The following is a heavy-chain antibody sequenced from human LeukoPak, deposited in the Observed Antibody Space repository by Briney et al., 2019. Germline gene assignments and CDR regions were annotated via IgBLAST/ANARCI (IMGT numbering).Heavy chain of an antibody. Sequence: SVKVSCKASGDTFSSYAISWVRQAPGQRPEWMGGIIPVFDIAHYAQKFQGRVTITADESTNTAYMELSSLRSEDTAVYYCARVPRGSGRNYYYYMDVWGKGTTVTVSS. CDR2: IIPVFDIA. V-gene: IGHV1-69*01. CDR3: ARVPRGSGRNYYYYMDV. J-gene: IGHJ6*03. CDR1: GDTFSSYA. D-gene: IGHD1-26*01.